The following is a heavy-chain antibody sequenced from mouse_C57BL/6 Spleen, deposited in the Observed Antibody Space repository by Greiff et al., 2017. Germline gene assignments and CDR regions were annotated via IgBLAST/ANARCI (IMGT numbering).Heavy chain of an antibody. D-gene: IGHD2-14*01. Sequence: QVQLQQSGAELVKPGASVKLSCKASGYTFTSYWMQWVKQRPGQGLEWIGEIDPSDSCTNYNQKFKGKATLTVDTSSSTAYMQLSRLTSEDSAVYYCARGGNYFDYWGQGTTLTVSS. CDR1: GYTFTSYW. CDR2: IDPSDSCT. J-gene: IGHJ2*01. CDR3: ARGGNYFDY. V-gene: IGHV1-50*01.